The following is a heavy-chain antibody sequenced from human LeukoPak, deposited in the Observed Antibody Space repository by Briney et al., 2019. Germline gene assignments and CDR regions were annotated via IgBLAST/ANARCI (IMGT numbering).Heavy chain of an antibody. V-gene: IGHV3-7*01. D-gene: IGHD2-15*01. J-gene: IGHJ5*02. CDR2: MKLDGSEE. Sequence: GGSLRLSCAASGFTSRSYWMSWVRQAPGKGLEWVANMKLDGSEEYYVDPVKGRFTISSDNAKNSLYLQMNSLRVGDTAVYYCARWARYCSSGSCYSWFDPWGQGTLVTVSS. CDR3: ARWARYCSSGSCYSWFDP. CDR1: GFTSRSYW.